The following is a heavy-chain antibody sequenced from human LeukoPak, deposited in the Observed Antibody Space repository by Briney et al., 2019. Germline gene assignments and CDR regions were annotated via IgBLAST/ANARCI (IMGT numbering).Heavy chain of an antibody. CDR1: GFTFSAFG. D-gene: IGHD5-12*01. CDR2: ISSSSSTI. J-gene: IGHJ4*02. CDR3: ARGFATPDY. V-gene: IGHV3-48*01. Sequence: GGSLRLSCAASGFTFSAFGMNWVRQAPGKGLEWVSYISSSSSTIYYADSVKGRFTISRDNAKNSLYLQMNSLRAEDTAVYYCARGFATPDYWGQGTLVTVSS.